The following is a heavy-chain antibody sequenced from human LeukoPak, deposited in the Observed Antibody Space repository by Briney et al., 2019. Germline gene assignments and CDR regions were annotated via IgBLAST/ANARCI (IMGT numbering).Heavy chain of an antibody. Sequence: GRSLRLSCAASGFMFSSNWMSWVRLAPGKGLEWVANIKEDGTETYYVDSVKGRFTISRDNAKNSLYLQMNSLRVEDTAVYYCAKEGRSLQTYWGQGTLVTVSS. CDR3: AKEGRSLQTY. J-gene: IGHJ4*02. CDR2: IKEDGTET. CDR1: GFMFSSNW. D-gene: IGHD5-24*01. V-gene: IGHV3-7*03.